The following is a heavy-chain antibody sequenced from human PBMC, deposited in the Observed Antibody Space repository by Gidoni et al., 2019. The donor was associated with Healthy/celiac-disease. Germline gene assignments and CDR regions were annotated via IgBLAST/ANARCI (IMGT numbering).Heavy chain of an antibody. CDR2: IYYSGST. Sequence: QLQLQESGPGLVKPSETLSLPCTVSGGSISSSSYYWGWIRQPPGKGLEWIGSIYYSGSTYYNPSLKSRVTISVDTSKNQFSLKLSSVTAADTAVYYCARLGDDFWSGYVPHYYYYGMDVWGQGTTVTVSS. CDR1: GGSISSSSYY. J-gene: IGHJ6*02. D-gene: IGHD3-3*01. CDR3: ARLGDDFWSGYVPHYYYYGMDV. V-gene: IGHV4-39*01.